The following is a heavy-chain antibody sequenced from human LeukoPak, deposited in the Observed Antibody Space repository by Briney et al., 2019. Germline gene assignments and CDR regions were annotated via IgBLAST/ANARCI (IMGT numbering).Heavy chain of an antibody. Sequence: GGSLRLSCAASGFTFSSYAMSWVRQAPGKGLEGVSAISGSGGSTYYADSVKGRFTISRDNYKNTLYLQMNSLRAEDTAVYYCAKDSLTGYYYFDYWGQGTLVTVSS. CDR2: ISGSGGST. CDR3: AKDSLTGYYYFDY. J-gene: IGHJ4*02. V-gene: IGHV3-23*01. D-gene: IGHD3-9*01. CDR1: GFTFSSYA.